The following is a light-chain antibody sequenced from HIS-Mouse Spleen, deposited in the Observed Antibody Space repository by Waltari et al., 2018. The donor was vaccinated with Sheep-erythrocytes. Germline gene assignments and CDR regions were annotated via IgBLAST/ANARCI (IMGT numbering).Light chain of an antibody. Sequence: QSALTQPPSASGSPGQSVTIPCTGTSSDVGRSHYVPWYQQHPGKAPKLMIYEVSKRPSGVPDRFSGSKAGNTASLTVSGLQAEDEADYYCSSYAGSNNWVFGGGTKLTVL. CDR3: SSYAGSNNWV. CDR2: EVS. J-gene: IGLJ3*02. CDR1: SSDVGRSHY. V-gene: IGLV2-8*01.